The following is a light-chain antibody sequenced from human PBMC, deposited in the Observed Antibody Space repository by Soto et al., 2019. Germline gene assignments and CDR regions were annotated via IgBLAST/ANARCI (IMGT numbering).Light chain of an antibody. J-gene: IGKJ5*01. CDR2: GAS. V-gene: IGKV3-20*01. Sequence: EIVLTQSPGTLSLSPGERATLSCRASQSVSGMAWYQQKRGQAPRLVIYGASTRATGIPDRFSGSGSGTDFTLTIARLEPEDFSVYYCQHYGSSLITFGQGTRLEI. CDR1: QSVSG. CDR3: QHYGSSLIT.